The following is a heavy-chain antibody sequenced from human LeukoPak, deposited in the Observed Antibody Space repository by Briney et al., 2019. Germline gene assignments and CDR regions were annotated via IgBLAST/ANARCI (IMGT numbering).Heavy chain of an antibody. Sequence: PSETLSLTCTVSGGSISSYYWSWIQQPPGKGLEWIGYIYYSGSTNYNPSLKSRVTISVDTSKNQFSLRLTSVTAADTAVYYCARDYRGYLSGYYFDYWGQGTLVTVSS. CDR2: IYYSGST. CDR3: ARDYRGYLSGYYFDY. D-gene: IGHD5-12*01. V-gene: IGHV4-59*12. CDR1: GGSISSYY. J-gene: IGHJ4*02.